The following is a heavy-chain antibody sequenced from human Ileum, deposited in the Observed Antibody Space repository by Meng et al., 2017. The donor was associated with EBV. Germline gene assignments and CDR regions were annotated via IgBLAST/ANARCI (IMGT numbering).Heavy chain of an antibody. Sequence: QVQLQQGGAGLLKPSETLSLPGAVNGGSRSGAYWNWIRQPPGKGLEWIGEIIHGGSPSYNPSLKSRVTISIDTSKNQLSLMLSSVTAADTAVYYCARRPTGIDYWGQGTLVTVSS. D-gene: IGHD2-8*02. CDR3: ARRPTGIDY. CDR1: GGSRSGAY. V-gene: IGHV4-34*12. CDR2: IIHGGSP. J-gene: IGHJ4*02.